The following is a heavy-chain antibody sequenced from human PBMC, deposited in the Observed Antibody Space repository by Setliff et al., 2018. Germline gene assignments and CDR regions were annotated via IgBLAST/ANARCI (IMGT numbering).Heavy chain of an antibody. CDR2: IYYSGST. V-gene: IGHV4-39*07. J-gene: IGHJ3*02. D-gene: IGHD6-13*01. Sequence: SETLSLTCTVSGGSISSTIYYWGWIRQPPGKGLEWIGSIYYSGSTYYNPSLKSRVTISVDTSKNQFSLKLSSVTAADTAVYYCARDVRVASSSWFKSAFDIWG. CDR3: ARDVRVASSSWFKSAFDI. CDR1: GGSISSTIYY.